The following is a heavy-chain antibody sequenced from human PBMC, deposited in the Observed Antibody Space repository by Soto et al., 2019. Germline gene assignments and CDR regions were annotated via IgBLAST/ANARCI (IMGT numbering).Heavy chain of an antibody. Sequence: ASVKVSCKASGYTFTGYYMHWVRQAPGQGLEWMGWINPNSGGTNYAQKFQGRVTMTRETSISTAYMELSRLRSDDTAVYYCARGVFIAAAGNWFDPWGQGTVVTVS. CDR1: GYTFTGYY. CDR2: INPNSGGT. J-gene: IGHJ5*02. CDR3: ARGVFIAAAGNWFDP. D-gene: IGHD6-13*01. V-gene: IGHV1-2*02.